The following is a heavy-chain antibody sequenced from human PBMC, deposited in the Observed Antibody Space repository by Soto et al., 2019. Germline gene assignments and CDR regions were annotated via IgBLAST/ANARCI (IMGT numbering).Heavy chain of an antibody. V-gene: IGHV4-34*01. Sequence: SETLSLTRAVYGGSFSDYYWSWIRQPPGKGLEWIGEINHSGSTNYNPSLKSRVTISVDTSKNQFSLKLSSVTAADTAVYYCAREGLRSYYYYMDVWGKGTTVTVSS. J-gene: IGHJ6*03. CDR1: GGSFSDYY. CDR2: INHSGST. CDR3: AREGLRSYYYYMDV. D-gene: IGHD4-17*01.